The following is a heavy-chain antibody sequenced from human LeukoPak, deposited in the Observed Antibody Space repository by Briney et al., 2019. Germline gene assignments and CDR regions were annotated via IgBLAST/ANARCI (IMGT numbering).Heavy chain of an antibody. Sequence: GGSLRLSCAASGFTFSSYWMSWVRQAPGKGLEWVANIKQDGSEKYYVDSVKGRFTISRDNAKNTVYLQMNSLRDEDTAVYYCARDYAGSPDYWGQGTLVTVSS. CDR2: IKQDGSEK. CDR3: ARDYAGSPDY. V-gene: IGHV3-7*01. J-gene: IGHJ4*02. CDR1: GFTFSSYW. D-gene: IGHD3-10*01.